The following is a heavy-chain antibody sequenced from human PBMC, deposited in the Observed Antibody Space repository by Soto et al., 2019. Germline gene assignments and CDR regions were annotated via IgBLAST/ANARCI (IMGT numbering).Heavy chain of an antibody. D-gene: IGHD2-2*02. CDR3: ARGTYCSSTSCYRPYYYYGMDV. CDR1: GGSVSSGSYY. Sequence: SETLSLTCTVSGGSVSSGSYYWSWIRQPPGKGLGWIGYIYYSGSTNYNPSLKSRVTISVDTSKNQFSLKLSSVTAADTAVYYCARGTYCSSTSCYRPYYYYGMDVWGQGTTVTVSS. CDR2: IYYSGST. V-gene: IGHV4-61*01. J-gene: IGHJ6*02.